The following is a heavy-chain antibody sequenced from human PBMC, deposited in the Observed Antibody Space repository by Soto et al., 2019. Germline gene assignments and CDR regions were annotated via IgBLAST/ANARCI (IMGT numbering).Heavy chain of an antibody. CDR1: GGSVSSGSYY. Sequence: PSETLALTCTVSGGSVSSGSYYWSWIRQPPGKGLEWIGYIYYSGSTNYNPSLKSRVTISVDTSKNQFSLKLSSVTAADTAVYYCARLNEYYDFWSGYYTIGYFDYWGQGTLVTVSS. J-gene: IGHJ4*02. CDR2: IYYSGST. CDR3: ARLNEYYDFWSGYYTIGYFDY. D-gene: IGHD3-3*01. V-gene: IGHV4-61*01.